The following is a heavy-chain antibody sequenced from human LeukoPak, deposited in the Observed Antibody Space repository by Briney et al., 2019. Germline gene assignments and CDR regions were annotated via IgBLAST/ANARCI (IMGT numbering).Heavy chain of an antibody. Sequence: SETLSLTCSVSNGAVKNYYWTWIRQPPGQGLEWIGNFLYSRTTTYRASLDSRLIISVDNSKNTFSLRLFSVTAADTAVYYCATLVYSGSRYHFDTWGQGTLVTVSS. J-gene: IGHJ4*02. D-gene: IGHD1-26*01. CDR3: ATLVYSGSRYHFDT. CDR2: FLYSRTT. CDR1: NGAVKNYY. V-gene: IGHV4-59*02.